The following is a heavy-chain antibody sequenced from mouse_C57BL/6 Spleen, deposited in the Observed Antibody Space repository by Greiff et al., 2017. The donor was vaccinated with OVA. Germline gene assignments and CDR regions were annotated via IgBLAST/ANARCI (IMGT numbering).Heavy chain of an antibody. J-gene: IGHJ1*03. V-gene: IGHV1-52*01. D-gene: IGHD2-4*01. CDR3: AREGYDYDVSWYFGV. Sequence: QVQLQQPGPELVRPGPSVKLTCKVSGYTFTSYWMHWVKQRPLQGLELIGNIDPSDSETHYNQKFKDKATLTVDKSSSTDYIQLSSLTSEDSAVCYCAREGYDYDVSWYFGVGHRDHGHRRL. CDR2: IDPSDSET. CDR1: GYTFTSYW.